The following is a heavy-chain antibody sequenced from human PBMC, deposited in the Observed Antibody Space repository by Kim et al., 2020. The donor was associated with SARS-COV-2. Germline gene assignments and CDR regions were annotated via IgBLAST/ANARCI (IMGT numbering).Heavy chain of an antibody. CDR2: K. Sequence: KYYADAGKGRFTISRDNSKNTLYLQMNSLRAEDTAVYYCARGRVRETIDYWGQGTLVTVSS. V-gene: IGHV3-33*01. D-gene: IGHD3-10*01. CDR3: ARGRVRETIDY. J-gene: IGHJ4*02.